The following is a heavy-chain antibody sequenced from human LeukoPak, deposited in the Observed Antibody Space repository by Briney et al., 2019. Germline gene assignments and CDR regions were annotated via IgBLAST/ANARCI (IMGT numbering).Heavy chain of an antibody. V-gene: IGHV3-23*01. D-gene: IGHD4-17*01. CDR2: ISGSGGST. J-gene: IGHJ4*02. Sequence: GGSLRLSCAASGFTFSSYALSWVRQAPGKGLEWVSAISGSGGSTYYADSVKGRFTISRDNSKNTLYLQMNSLRAEDTAVYYCATHTPYGDYENFDYWGQGALVTVSS. CDR3: ATHTPYGDYENFDY. CDR1: GFTFSSYA.